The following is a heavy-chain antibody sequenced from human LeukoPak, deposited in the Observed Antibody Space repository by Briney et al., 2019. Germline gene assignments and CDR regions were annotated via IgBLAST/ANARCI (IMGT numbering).Heavy chain of an antibody. CDR1: DYSLTNHY. J-gene: IGHJ5*02. CDR2: IPHTGST. Sequence: SETLSLTCAVYDYSLTNHYWIWIRQPPGKGLEWIGEIPHTGSTNYNPSFKSRVTISVDTSKNQFFLNLTSVTAADTAVYYCARGPAAVHPWGQGTLVTVSS. V-gene: IGHV4-34*01. D-gene: IGHD6-13*01. CDR3: ARGPAAVHP.